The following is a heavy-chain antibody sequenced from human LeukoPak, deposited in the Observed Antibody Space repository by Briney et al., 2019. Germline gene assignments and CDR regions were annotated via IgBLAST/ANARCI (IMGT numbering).Heavy chain of an antibody. V-gene: IGHV3-23*01. D-gene: IGHD5-12*01. CDR2: IIDSAVNT. CDR3: AKYTSGTSYRGLDQ. CDR1: GLTVSSYG. J-gene: IGHJ4*02. Sequence: GGSLRLSCGASGLTVSSYGMSWVRQAPGKGLEWVSTIIDSAVNTYYADSVKGRFTISRDDSKNTVYLQMNSLRAEDTAVYSCAKYTSGTSYRGLDQWGQGTLVTVSS.